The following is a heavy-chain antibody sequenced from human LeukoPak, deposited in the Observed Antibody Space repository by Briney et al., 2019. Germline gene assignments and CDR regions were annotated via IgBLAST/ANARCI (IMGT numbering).Heavy chain of an antibody. Sequence: SETLSLTCTVSGGSVINTNWWTWVRQPPGKGLEWIGEVHLDGRTNYNPSLESRLTMSVDVSENQVSLKLTSVTAADTAVYYCAREGGFYRPLDYSGQGTLVTVSS. J-gene: IGHJ4*02. V-gene: IGHV4-4*02. CDR3: AREGGFYRPLDY. D-gene: IGHD3-3*01. CDR2: VHLDGRT. CDR1: GGSVINTNW.